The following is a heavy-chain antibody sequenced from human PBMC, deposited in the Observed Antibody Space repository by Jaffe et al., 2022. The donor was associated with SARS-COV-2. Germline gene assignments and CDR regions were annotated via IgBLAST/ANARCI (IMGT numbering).Heavy chain of an antibody. J-gene: IGHJ4*02. D-gene: IGHD2-2*01. CDR3: AKEGGGGYCSSTSCYEIDY. Sequence: EVQLLESGGGLVQPGGSLRLSCAASGFTFSSYAMSWVRQAPGKGLEWVSAISGSGGSTYYADSVKGRFTISRDNSKNTLYLQMNSLRAEDTAVYYCAKEGGGGYCSSTSCYEIDYWGQGTLVTVSS. CDR2: ISGSGGST. V-gene: IGHV3-23*01. CDR1: GFTFSSYA.